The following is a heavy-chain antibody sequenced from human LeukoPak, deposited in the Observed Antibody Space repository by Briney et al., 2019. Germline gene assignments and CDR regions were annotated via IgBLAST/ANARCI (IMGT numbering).Heavy chain of an antibody. V-gene: IGHV3-7*03. CDR2: IKQDGSEK. D-gene: IGHD2-2*01. CDR3: TRQPVVPAAKEDFFPLDY. J-gene: IGHJ4*02. CDR1: GFTFSSYW. Sequence: GGSLRLSCAASGFTFSSYWMSWVRQAPGKGLEWVANIKQDGSEKYYVDSVKGRFTISRDNAKNSLYLQMNSLKTEDTAVYYCTRQPVVPAAKEDFFPLDYWGQGTLVTVSS.